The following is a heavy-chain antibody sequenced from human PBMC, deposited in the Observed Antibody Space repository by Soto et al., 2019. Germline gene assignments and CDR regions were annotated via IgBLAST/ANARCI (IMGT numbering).Heavy chain of an antibody. V-gene: IGHV5-10-1*01. D-gene: IGHD2-8*01. Sequence: GESLKISCKGSGYSFTSYWISWVRQMPGKGLEWMGRIDPSGSYTNYSPSFQGHVTISADKSISTAYLQWSSLKASDTAMYYCAGGYCTNGVCYAGTYYYDSSGYPFDYWGQGTLVTVSS. CDR3: AGGYCTNGVCYAGTYYYDSSGYPFDY. J-gene: IGHJ4*02. CDR2: IDPSGSYT. CDR1: GYSFTSYW.